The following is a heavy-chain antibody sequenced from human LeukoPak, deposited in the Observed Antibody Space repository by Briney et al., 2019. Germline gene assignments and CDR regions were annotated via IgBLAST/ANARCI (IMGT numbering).Heavy chain of an antibody. J-gene: IGHJ4*02. Sequence: KASETLSLTCTVSGGSISSYYWSWIRQPAGKGLEWIGRIYSSGSTNYNPSLKSRVTMSVDTSKNQFSLKLSSVTAADTAVYYCAREGPGVPNSYFDYWGQGTLVTVSS. CDR2: IYSSGST. D-gene: IGHD3-3*01. CDR3: AREGPGVPNSYFDY. CDR1: GGSISSYY. V-gene: IGHV4-4*07.